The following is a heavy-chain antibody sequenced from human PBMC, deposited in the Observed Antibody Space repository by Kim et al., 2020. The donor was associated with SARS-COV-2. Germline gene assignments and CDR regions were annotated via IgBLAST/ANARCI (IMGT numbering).Heavy chain of an antibody. V-gene: IGHV3-74*01. CDR3: AADRVYYGLDV. CDR2: VYMDGSEI. CDR1: GFTFSNYW. Sequence: GGSLRLSCAASGFTFSNYWMHWVRQAPGKGLVWVSRVYMDGSEIRYADSVQGRFTISRDNSKNTLYLQMDSLRVEDTAVYYCAADRVYYGLDVWGQGTTV. J-gene: IGHJ6*02.